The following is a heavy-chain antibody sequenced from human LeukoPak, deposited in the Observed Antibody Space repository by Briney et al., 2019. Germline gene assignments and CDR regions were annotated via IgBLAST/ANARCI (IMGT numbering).Heavy chain of an antibody. Sequence: SETLSPTCTVSGGSVSNYYWSWIRQPPGKGLEWTGYIYYSGSTSYNPSLKSRVTISVDTSKNQFSLKLSSVTAADTAVYYCAREGARWEPSFSAFDIWGQGTMVTVSS. CDR2: IYYSGST. CDR3: AREGARWEPSFSAFDI. V-gene: IGHV4-59*02. D-gene: IGHD1-26*01. CDR1: GGSVSNYY. J-gene: IGHJ3*02.